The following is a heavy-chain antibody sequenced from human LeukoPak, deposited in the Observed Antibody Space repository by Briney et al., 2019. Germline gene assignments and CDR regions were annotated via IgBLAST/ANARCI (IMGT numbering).Heavy chain of an antibody. CDR1: GFSLSTSAVG. Sequence: ESGPTLVKPTQTLTLTCTFSGFSLSTSAVGVGWIRQPPGKTLEWRALFYWDDDKRYSPSLKSRLTITKDTSKNQVVLTMTNMDPVDTATYYCAGTSSPDAFDIWGQGTMVTVSS. J-gene: IGHJ3*02. CDR3: AGTSSPDAFDI. V-gene: IGHV2-5*02. CDR2: FYWDDDK.